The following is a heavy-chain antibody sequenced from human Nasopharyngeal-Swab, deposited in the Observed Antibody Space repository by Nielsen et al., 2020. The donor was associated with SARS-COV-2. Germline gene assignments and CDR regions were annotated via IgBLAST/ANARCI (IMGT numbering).Heavy chain of an antibody. D-gene: IGHD3-3*01. CDR1: GFTFSGYW. CDR3: ARGSRRITVFGVVISDFDY. Sequence: GGSLRLSCGASGFTFSGYWMSWVRQAPGKGLEWVANIKEDGSEKYYVDSVKGRFTISRDNAKNSLYLQMNTLRAEETALYYCARGSRRITVFGVVISDFDYWGQGALVTISS. CDR2: IKEDGSEK. J-gene: IGHJ4*02. V-gene: IGHV3-7*03.